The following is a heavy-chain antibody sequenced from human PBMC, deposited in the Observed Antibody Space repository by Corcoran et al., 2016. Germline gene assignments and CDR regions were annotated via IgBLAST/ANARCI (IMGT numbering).Heavy chain of an antibody. Sequence: QVQLVQSGAEVKKPGASVKVSCKASGYTFTSYAMHWVRQAPGQRREGMGWINAGKGNTKYSQNFQGRVTITRDTHASTAYMELRSLRSEDTAVDDGARERKYYDSSGYADYFDYWGQGTLVTVSS. CDR1: GYTFTSYA. CDR2: INAGKGNT. V-gene: IGHV1-3*01. J-gene: IGHJ4*02. CDR3: ARERKYYDSSGYADYFDY. D-gene: IGHD3-22*01.